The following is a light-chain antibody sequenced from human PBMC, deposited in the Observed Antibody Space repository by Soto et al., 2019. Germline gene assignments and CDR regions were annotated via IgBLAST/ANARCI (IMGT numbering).Light chain of an antibody. CDR3: LQEYNYPFT. V-gene: IGKV1-5*03. Sequence: IQMTQSPSTLAASFGDRVTITCRARQSISIWFAWYQQTQGKAPKLMIYKASTLQTGVASRFRGSGSATDVTLTLSSLQPEDSEAYYCLQEYNYPFTVGQGTK. J-gene: IGKJ2*01. CDR2: KAS. CDR1: QSISIW.